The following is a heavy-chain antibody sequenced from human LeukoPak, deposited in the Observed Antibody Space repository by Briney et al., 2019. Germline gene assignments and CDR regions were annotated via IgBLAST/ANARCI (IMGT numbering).Heavy chain of an antibody. D-gene: IGHD4-17*01. Sequence: GALRLSCAASGFTFSSYSMNWVRQAPGKGLEWVSSISSSSSYIYYADSVKGRFTISRDNAKNSLYLQMNSLRAEDTAVYYCARVMTTVKCLDYWGQGTLVTVSS. J-gene: IGHJ4*02. V-gene: IGHV3-21*01. CDR1: GFTFSSYS. CDR2: ISSSSSYI. CDR3: ARVMTTVKCLDY.